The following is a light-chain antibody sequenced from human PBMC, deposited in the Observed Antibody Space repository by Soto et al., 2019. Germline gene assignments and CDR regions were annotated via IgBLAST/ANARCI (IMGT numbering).Light chain of an antibody. Sequence: QPVLTQPASVSGSPGQSITISCTGTGSDVGGYNYVSWYQQHPGKAPKLMIYEVSNRPSGVSNRFSGSKSGNTASLTISGLQAEDEADYYCSSYTSSTTLGVFGTGTKLTVL. CDR3: SSYTSSTTLGV. J-gene: IGLJ1*01. CDR1: GSDVGGYNY. CDR2: EVS. V-gene: IGLV2-14*01.